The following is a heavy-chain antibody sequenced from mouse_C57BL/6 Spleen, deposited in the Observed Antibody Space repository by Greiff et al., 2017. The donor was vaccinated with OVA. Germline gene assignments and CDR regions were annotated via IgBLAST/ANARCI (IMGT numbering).Heavy chain of an antibody. CDR2: INPDSSTI. D-gene: IGHD1-1*01. CDR1: GIDFSRYW. V-gene: IGHV4-1*01. J-gene: IGHJ1*03. CDR3: ARPYYGSSFWYFDV. Sequence: EVQRVESGGGLVQPGGSLKLSCAASGIDFSRYWMSLVRRAPGKGLEWIGEINPDSSTINYAPSLKDKFIISRDNAKNTLYLQMSKVRSEDTALYYCARPYYGSSFWYFDVWGTGTTVTVSS.